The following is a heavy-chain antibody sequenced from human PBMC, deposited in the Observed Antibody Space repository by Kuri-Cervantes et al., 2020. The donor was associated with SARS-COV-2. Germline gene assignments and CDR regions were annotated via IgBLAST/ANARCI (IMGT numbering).Heavy chain of an antibody. D-gene: IGHD2-21*02. CDR1: GFTFSSYG. CDR3: ARALLIYGGDLDY. Sequence: GGSLRLSCAASGFTFSSYGMHWVRQAPGKGLEWVAVISYDGSNKYYADSVKGRFTISRDNSKNTLYLQMNSLRAEDTAVYYCARALLIYGGDLDYWGQGTLVTVSS. CDR2: ISYDGSNK. V-gene: IGHV3-30*03. J-gene: IGHJ4*02.